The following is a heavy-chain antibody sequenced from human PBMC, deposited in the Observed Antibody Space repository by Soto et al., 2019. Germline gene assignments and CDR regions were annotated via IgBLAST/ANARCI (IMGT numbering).Heavy chain of an antibody. D-gene: IGHD2-15*01. J-gene: IGHJ6*02. CDR2: ISDDGSKK. CDR1: GFTFRSYG. CDR3: AKDLVVSSTLYGMDV. Sequence: QVQLVEYGGGVVQPGRSLRLSCAASGFTFRSYGMHWVRQATGKGLEWVAVISDDGSKKYSADSLKGRFTVSRDNSKNTLYLQMNSLRADDTAVYYCAKDLVVSSTLYGMDVWGQGTTVTVSS. V-gene: IGHV3-30*18.